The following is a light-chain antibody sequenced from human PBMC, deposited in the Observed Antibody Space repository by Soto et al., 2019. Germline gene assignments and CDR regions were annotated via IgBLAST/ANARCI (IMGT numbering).Light chain of an antibody. CDR1: QSVSSY. CDR3: QHRSNWPLT. Sequence: ETVLTQSPATLSLSPVERATLSGRASQSVSSYLAWYQQKPGQAPRLLIYDASNRATGIPARFSGSGSGTDFPLTISSLEPEDFAVYYCQHRSNWPLTFGGGTKVDIK. V-gene: IGKV3-11*01. J-gene: IGKJ4*01. CDR2: DAS.